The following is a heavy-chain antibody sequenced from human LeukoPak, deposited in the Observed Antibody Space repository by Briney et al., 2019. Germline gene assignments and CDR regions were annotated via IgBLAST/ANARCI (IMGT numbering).Heavy chain of an antibody. D-gene: IGHD3-22*01. J-gene: IGHJ4*02. Sequence: GGSLRLSCEASGFTFSSYAMSWVRQAPGKGLEWVSAMTGSGGTAYYADSVKGRFTISRDNSKNTLYLQMNSLRAEDTAVYYCAKGGGYYDSRGYLVFDYWGQGTLVTVSS. CDR3: AKGGGYYDSRGYLVFDY. CDR2: MTGSGGTA. CDR1: GFTFSSYA. V-gene: IGHV3-23*01.